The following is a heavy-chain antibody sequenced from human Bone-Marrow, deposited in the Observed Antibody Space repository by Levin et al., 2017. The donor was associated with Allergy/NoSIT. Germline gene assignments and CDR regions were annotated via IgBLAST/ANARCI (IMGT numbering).Heavy chain of an antibody. CDR2: IYQSGTT. V-gene: IGHV4-30-2*01. J-gene: IGHJ5*02. Sequence: PSETLSLTCAVSGGSINSGYYSWTWIRQPPGKGLEWIGSIYQSGTTYYNPSLKSRVAISVDRSRNQFSLNLRSVTAADTAVYFCAKRVDFSRFDPWGQGILVTVSS. D-gene: IGHD3-3*01. CDR3: AKRVDFSRFDP. CDR1: GGSINSGYYS.